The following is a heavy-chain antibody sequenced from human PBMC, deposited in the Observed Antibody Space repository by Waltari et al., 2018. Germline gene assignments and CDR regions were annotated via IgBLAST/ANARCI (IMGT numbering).Heavy chain of an antibody. CDR2: SSGSGGSR. CDR1: GFPFSCYP. J-gene: IGHJ4*02. D-gene: IGHD6-19*01. Sequence: EVQLLVSGGGLVHPGGSLVHSCSASGFPFSCYPITLSRRAPGKGLAWVSASSGSGGSRYYADAVKGRFTISRDNSKNTRYLQMNSLRAEDTAVYYCAKGGEYSSGWYDYWGQGTLVTVAS. V-gene: IGHV3-23*01. CDR3: AKGGEYSSGWYDY.